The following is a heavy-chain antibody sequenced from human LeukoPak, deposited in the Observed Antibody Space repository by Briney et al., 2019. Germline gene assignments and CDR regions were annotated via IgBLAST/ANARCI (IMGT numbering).Heavy chain of an antibody. J-gene: IGHJ4*02. CDR3: ARHSSGYLSYFDY. CDR2: IYYSGST. CDR1: GGSISSYH. D-gene: IGHD3-22*01. V-gene: IGHV4-59*08. Sequence: SETLSLTCTVSGGSISSYHWSWIREPPGKGLEWIGYIYYSGSTNYNPSLKSRVTISLDTSKNQFSLKVSSVTAADTAVYYCARHSSGYLSYFDYWGQGTLVPVSS.